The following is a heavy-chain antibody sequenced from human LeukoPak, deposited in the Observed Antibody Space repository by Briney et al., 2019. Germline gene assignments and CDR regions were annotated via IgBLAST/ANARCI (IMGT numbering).Heavy chain of an antibody. V-gene: IGHV3-7*01. D-gene: IGHD3-9*01. J-gene: IGHJ4*02. Sequence: GGSLRLSCAASGFTFSSYWMTWVRQAPGKGLEWVGNIKRDGSERYYVDSVKGRFTISRDNAKNSLYLQMNSLRAEDTAVYYCARDHRYGGLFDSWGQGILVTVSS. CDR2: IKRDGSER. CDR3: ARDHRYGGLFDS. CDR1: GFTFSSYW.